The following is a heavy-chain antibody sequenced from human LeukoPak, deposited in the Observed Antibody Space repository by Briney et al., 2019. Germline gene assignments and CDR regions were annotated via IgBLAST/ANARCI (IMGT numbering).Heavy chain of an antibody. Sequence: GRSLRLSCAASGFTFSSYGLHWVRQAPGKGLEWVAVISYDGSNKYYADSVKGRFTISRDNSKNTLYLQMNSLRAEDTAVYYCAKGLRWSLYYWGQGTLVTVSS. J-gene: IGHJ4*02. CDR2: ISYDGSNK. V-gene: IGHV3-30*18. D-gene: IGHD4-23*01. CDR3: AKGLRWSLYY. CDR1: GFTFSSYG.